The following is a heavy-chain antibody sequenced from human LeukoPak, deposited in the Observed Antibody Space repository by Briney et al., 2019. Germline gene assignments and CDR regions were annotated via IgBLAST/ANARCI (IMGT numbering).Heavy chain of an antibody. J-gene: IGHJ4*02. V-gene: IGHV4-59*01. Sequence: KPSETLSLTCTVSGGSISSYYWSWIRQPPGKGLEWIGYIYYSGSTNYNPSLKSRVTISVDTSKNQFSLKLSSVTAADTAVYYCARAARGEPARTDYWGQGTLVTVSS. CDR2: IYYSGST. CDR1: GGSISSYY. D-gene: IGHD1-14*01. CDR3: ARAARGEPARTDY.